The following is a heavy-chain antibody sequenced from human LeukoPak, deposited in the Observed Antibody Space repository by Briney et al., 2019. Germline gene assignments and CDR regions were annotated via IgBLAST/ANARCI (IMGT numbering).Heavy chain of an antibody. CDR3: VNSYGFGYFDY. D-gene: IGHD5-18*01. J-gene: IGHJ4*02. CDR2: MNPNSGNT. Sequence: ASVKVSCKASGYTFTMYYIHWVRQAPGQGLEWMGWMNPNSGNTGYAQKFQGRVTMTRNTSISAAYMELSSLRSEDTAVYYCVNSYGFGYFDYWGQGTLVTVSS. V-gene: IGHV1-8*01. CDR1: GYTFTMYY.